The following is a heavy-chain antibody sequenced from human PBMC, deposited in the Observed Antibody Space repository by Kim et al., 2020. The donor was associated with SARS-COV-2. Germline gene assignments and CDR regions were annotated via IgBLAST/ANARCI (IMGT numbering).Heavy chain of an antibody. D-gene: IGHD3-10*01. J-gene: IGHJ3*02. CDR3: ARLALCGDHVSYAFDI. Sequence: SETLSLTCTVSGCSISSSSYYWGWIRQPPGKGLEWIGNIYYSGNTYYNPSLKIRVTISVDTSKNHFSLRLSSVTAADTAAYFCARLALCGDHVSYAFDI. V-gene: IGHV4-39*02. CDR2: IYYSGNT. CDR1: GCSISSSSYY.